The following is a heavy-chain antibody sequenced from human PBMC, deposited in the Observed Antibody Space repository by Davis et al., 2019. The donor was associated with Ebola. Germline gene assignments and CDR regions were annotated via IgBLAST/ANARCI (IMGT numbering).Heavy chain of an antibody. Sequence: MPSETLSLTCTVSGGSISSSSYYWGWIRQPPGKGLEWIGSIYYSGSTYYNPSLKSRVTTSVDTSKNQFSLNLSSVTAADTAVYYCARMPTVTADHWYFDLWGRGTQVTVSS. V-gene: IGHV4-39*07. J-gene: IGHJ2*01. CDR3: ARMPTVTADHWYFDL. D-gene: IGHD4-17*01. CDR1: GGSISSSSYY. CDR2: IYYSGST.